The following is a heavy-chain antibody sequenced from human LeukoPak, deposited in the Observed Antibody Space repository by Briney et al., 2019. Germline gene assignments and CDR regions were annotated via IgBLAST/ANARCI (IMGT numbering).Heavy chain of an antibody. CDR1: GYTFTSYD. CDR2: MNPNSGNT. J-gene: IGHJ4*02. CDR3: ARGGVGVVVAAYPFDY. Sequence: ASVKVSCKASGYTFTSYDINWVQQATGQGLEWMEWMNPNSGNTGYAQKFQGRVTMTRNTSISTAYMELSSLRSEDTAVYYCARGGVGVVVAAYPFDYWGQGTLVTVSS. V-gene: IGHV1-8*01. D-gene: IGHD2-15*01.